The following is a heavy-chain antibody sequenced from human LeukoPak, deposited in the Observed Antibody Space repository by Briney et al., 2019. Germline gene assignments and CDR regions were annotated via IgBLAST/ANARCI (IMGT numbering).Heavy chain of an antibody. CDR1: GFTFSSYW. CDR2: ISGDGTST. CDR3: GRQQAAAGDY. Sequence: GESLKISCAASGFTFSSYWMHWVRQAPGKGLVWVSRISGDGTSTGYADSVKGRFTISRDNAKNMLYLQMNSLRDEDTAVYYCGRQQAAAGDYWDQGTLVTVSS. J-gene: IGHJ4*02. V-gene: IGHV3-74*01. D-gene: IGHD6-13*01.